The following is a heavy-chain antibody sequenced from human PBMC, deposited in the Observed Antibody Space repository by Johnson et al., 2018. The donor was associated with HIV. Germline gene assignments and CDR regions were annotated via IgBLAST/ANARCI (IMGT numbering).Heavy chain of an antibody. J-gene: IGHJ3*01. V-gene: IGHV3-30*04. CDR2: VSFDGSKK. Sequence: QVQLVESGGGLVQPGGSLTLSCAASGFTFSNYAMSWVRRAPGKGLEWVAVVSFDGSKKYHADSVKGRFTISRDNSKNTMYLQMNSLRAEDTALYYCAKADDVLTGYYKGFDAFDLWGQGTMVTVSS. D-gene: IGHD3-9*01. CDR1: GFTFSNYA. CDR3: AKADDVLTGYYKGFDAFDL.